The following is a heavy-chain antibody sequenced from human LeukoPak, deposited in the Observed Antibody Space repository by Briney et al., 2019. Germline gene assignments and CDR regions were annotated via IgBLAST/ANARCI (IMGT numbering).Heavy chain of an antibody. V-gene: IGHV3-21*01. J-gene: IGHJ4*02. CDR2: ISSSSSYI. CDR3: AGAETRAY. D-gene: IGHD5-24*01. CDR1: GFTFSSYS. Sequence: PGGTLRLSCAASGFTFSSYSMNWVRQAPGKGLEWVSSISSSSSYIYYADSVKGRFTISRDNAKNSLYLQMNCLRAEDTAVYYCAGAETRAYWGQGTLVTVSS.